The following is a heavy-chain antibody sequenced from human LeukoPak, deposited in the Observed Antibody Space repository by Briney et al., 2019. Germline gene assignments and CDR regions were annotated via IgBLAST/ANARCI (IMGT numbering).Heavy chain of an antibody. V-gene: IGHV1-8*01. D-gene: IGHD3-10*01. CDR1: GYTFTSYD. CDR3: ARESDGYYYGSGSRNWFDP. J-gene: IGHJ5*02. CDR2: TNPNSGNT. Sequence: ASVKVSCKASGYTFTSYDINWVRQATGQGLEWMGWTNPNSGNTGYAQKFQGRVTMTRSTSISTAYMELSSLRSEDTAVYYCARESDGYYYGSGSRNWFDPWGQGTLVTVSS.